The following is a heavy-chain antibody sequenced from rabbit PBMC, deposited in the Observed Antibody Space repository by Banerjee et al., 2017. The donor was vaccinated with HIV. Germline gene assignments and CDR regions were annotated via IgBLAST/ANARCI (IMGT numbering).Heavy chain of an antibody. CDR1: GFSFSSGYD. D-gene: IGHD4-2*01. V-gene: IGHV1S45*01. CDR3: AREDGYAGGVSAINL. CDR2: IYTGSSGDT. J-gene: IGHJ4*01. Sequence: QEQLVESGGGLVQPEGSLTLTCTASGFSFSSGYDMCWVRQAPGKGLEWIGIIYTGSSGDTDYASWAKGRFTISKTSSTTVTLRMTSLTAADTATYFCAREDGYAGGVSAINLWGPGTLVTVS.